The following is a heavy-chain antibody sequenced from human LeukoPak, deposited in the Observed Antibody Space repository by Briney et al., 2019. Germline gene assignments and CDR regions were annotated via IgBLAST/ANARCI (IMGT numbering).Heavy chain of an antibody. CDR3: SPDLYSKYKGYFDY. V-gene: IGHV3-15*05. CDR1: GFTFSNAW. D-gene: IGHD4-11*01. J-gene: IGHJ4*02. CDR2: IKSKTDGGTT. Sequence: GGSLRLSCAASGFTFSNAWMSWVRQAPGKGLEWVGRIKSKTDGGTTDYAAPVKGRFTISRDDSRNTLYLQMNSLKTEDTAVYYCSPDLYSKYKGYFDYWGQGTLVTVSS.